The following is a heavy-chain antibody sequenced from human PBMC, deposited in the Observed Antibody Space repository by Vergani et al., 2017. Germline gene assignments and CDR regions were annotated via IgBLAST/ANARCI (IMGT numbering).Heavy chain of an antibody. D-gene: IGHD2-2*01. CDR3: AKDSGSSTSCLIDY. Sequence: EVQLVESGGGLVQPGGSLRLSCAASGFTFEEHGMHWVRQAPGKGLEWVSGISWNSGSIGYADSVKGRFTISRDNAKNSLYLQMNSLRAEDTALYYCAKDSGSSTSCLIDYWGQGTLVTVSS. J-gene: IGHJ4*02. CDR1: GFTFEEHG. CDR2: ISWNSGSI. V-gene: IGHV3-9*01.